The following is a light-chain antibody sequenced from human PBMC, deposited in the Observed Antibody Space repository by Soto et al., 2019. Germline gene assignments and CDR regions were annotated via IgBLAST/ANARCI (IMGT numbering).Light chain of an antibody. Sequence: AIRMTQSPSSFSASTGDRVTITCRASQGISSYLAWYQQKPGKAPKLLIYAASTLQSGVPSRFSGSGSGTDFTLTISCLQSEDFATYYCQQYYSYITFGQGTRLEL. J-gene: IGKJ5*01. CDR2: AAS. CDR1: QGISSY. V-gene: IGKV1-8*01. CDR3: QQYYSYIT.